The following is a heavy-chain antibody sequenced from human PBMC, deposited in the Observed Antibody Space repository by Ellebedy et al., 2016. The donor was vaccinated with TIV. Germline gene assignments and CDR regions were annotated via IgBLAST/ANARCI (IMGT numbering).Heavy chain of an antibody. CDR2: INHSGST. D-gene: IGHD3-10*01. V-gene: IGHV4-34*01. J-gene: IGHJ6*03. CDR3: SRGGELLSWGYYYYYMDV. CDR1: GGSFSGYY. Sequence: GSLRLXXAVYGGSFSGYYWSWIRQPPGKGLEWIGEINHSGSTNYNPSLKSRVTISVDTSKNQFSLNLSSVTAADTAVYYCSRGGELLSWGYYYYYMDVWGKGTTVTVSS.